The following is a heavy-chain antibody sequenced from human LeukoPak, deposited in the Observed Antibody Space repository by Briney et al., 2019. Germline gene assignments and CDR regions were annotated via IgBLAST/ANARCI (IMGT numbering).Heavy chain of an antibody. CDR2: ISAYNGNT. V-gene: IGHV1-18*01. CDR3: ARGREITMVRGVLYYYYYMDV. D-gene: IGHD3-10*01. Sequence: ASVKVSCKAPGYTFTSYGISWVRQAPGQGLEWMGWISAYNGNTNYAQKLQGRVTMTTDTSTSTAYMELRSLRSDDTAVYYCARGREITMVRGVLYYYYYMDVWGKGTTVTVSS. J-gene: IGHJ6*03. CDR1: GYTFTSYG.